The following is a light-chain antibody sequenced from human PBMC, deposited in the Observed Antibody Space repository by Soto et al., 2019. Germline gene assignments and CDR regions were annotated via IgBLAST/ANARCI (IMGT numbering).Light chain of an antibody. V-gene: IGKV3-15*01. Sequence: EIVMTQSPATLSVSPGERATLSCRASQSVAINLAWYQQKPGQSPRLLIYGASTRATGIPARFSGSGSGTEFTLTISSLQSEDFAVYDCQQYNNWPPLTFGGGTKVEIK. CDR2: GAS. CDR1: QSVAIN. J-gene: IGKJ4*01. CDR3: QQYNNWPPLT.